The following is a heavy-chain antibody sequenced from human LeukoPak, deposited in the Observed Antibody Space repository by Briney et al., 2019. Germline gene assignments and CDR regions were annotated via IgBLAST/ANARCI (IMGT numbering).Heavy chain of an antibody. V-gene: IGHV3-7*01. D-gene: IGHD5-24*01. CDR1: GFTFSTYW. CDR2: IKQDGSEK. J-gene: IGHJ4*02. CDR3: ARGGGYRWLQFPFEY. Sequence: GSLRLSCAASGFTFSTYWMTWVRQAPGKGLEWGANIKQDGSEKYYVDSVKGRFTISRDNAKNSLDLQMDSLRVEDTAVYYCARGGGYRWLQFPFEYWGQGTLVTVSS.